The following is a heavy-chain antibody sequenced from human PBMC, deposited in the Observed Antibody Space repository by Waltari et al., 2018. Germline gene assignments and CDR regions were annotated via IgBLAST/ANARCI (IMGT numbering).Heavy chain of an antibody. J-gene: IGHJ4*02. Sequence: EVQLVEAGGGLVQPGGSWRLPWAAGGFPFRRSELNWVRQAPGKGLEWVSYISSGGTNMFYAESVKGRFTISRDNAKNSLYLHMNSLRVEDTAVYYCARERSVTGKGNLDYWGQGTLVTVSS. CDR1: GFPFRRSE. V-gene: IGHV3-48*03. CDR3: ARERSVTGKGNLDY. CDR2: ISSGGTNM. D-gene: IGHD3-10*01.